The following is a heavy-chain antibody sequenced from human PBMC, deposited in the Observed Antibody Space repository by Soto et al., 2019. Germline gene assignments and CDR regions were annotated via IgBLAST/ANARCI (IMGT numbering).Heavy chain of an antibody. V-gene: IGHV4-4*02. CDR2: IHHSGVT. CDR3: ARAGDKTGY. J-gene: IGHJ4*01. Sequence: ETLSLTCAVSGDSITSSYWSWVRQPPGKGLEWIADIHHSGVTNYNPSLMSRVTISLDRSKNQFSLKLDSMTAADTSVYYCARAGDKTGYWCHGILVTVS. D-gene: IGHD2-21*02. CDR1: GDSITSSYW.